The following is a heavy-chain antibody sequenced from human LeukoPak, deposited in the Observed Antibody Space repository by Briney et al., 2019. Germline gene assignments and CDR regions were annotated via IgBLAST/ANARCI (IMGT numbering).Heavy chain of an antibody. V-gene: IGHV4-4*07. Sequence: PSETLSLTXTVSGGSINGYYWSWIRQPAGKGLEWIGRVYNSESINYNPSLKSRVTMSIDTSKNQFSLKLSSVTAADTAVYYCARDRSSSYTRDWFDPWGQGALVTVSS. CDR1: GGSINGYY. D-gene: IGHD2-2*01. J-gene: IGHJ5*02. CDR2: VYNSESI. CDR3: ARDRSSSYTRDWFDP.